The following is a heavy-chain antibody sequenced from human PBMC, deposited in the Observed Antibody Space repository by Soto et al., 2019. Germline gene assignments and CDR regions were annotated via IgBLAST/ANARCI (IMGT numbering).Heavy chain of an antibody. J-gene: IGHJ6*02. CDR3: AIGSGDGITIFRGMDV. D-gene: IGHD3-3*01. CDR1: GGTFSSYA. CDR2: IIPIFGTA. Sequence: ASVKVSCKASGGTFSSYAISWVRQAPGQGLEWMGGIIPIFGTANYAQKFQGRVTITADESTSTAYMELSSLRSEDTAVYYCAIGSGDGITIFRGMDVGGQGSTVTASS. V-gene: IGHV1-69*13.